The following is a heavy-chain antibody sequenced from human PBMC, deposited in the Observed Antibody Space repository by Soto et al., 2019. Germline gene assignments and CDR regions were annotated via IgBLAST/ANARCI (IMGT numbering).Heavy chain of an antibody. CDR3: ARDQPGEEEFDL. CDR2: ISTSGTTI. Sequence: EVQLLESGGGLVQPGGSLRLSCAASGFTFSSYAMSWVRQAPGKGLEWVSYISTSGTTIYYADSVKGRFTISRDNAKNSLFLQMNSLRAEDTAVYYCARDQPGEEEFDLWGRGTLVTVSS. D-gene: IGHD7-27*01. J-gene: IGHJ2*01. CDR1: GFTFSSYA. V-gene: IGHV3-48*03.